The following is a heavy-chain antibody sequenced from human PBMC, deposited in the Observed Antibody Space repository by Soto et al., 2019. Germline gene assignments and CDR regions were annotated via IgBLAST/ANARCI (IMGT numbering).Heavy chain of an antibody. D-gene: IGHD3-22*01. Sequence: GASVKVSCKASGGTFSSYAISWVRQAPGQGLEWMGGIIPIFGTANYAQKFQGRVTITADKSTSTAYMELSSLRSEDTAVYYCASSESKDYYDSSGYYFAFDYWGQGTLVTVPQ. CDR3: ASSESKDYYDSSGYYFAFDY. CDR1: GGTFSSYA. CDR2: IIPIFGTA. J-gene: IGHJ4*02. V-gene: IGHV1-69*06.